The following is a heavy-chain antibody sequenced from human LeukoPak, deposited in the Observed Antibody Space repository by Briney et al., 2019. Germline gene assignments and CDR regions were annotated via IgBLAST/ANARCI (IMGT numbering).Heavy chain of an antibody. CDR2: ISRSGDPT. CDR1: GFTFSSYA. D-gene: IGHD2-2*01. V-gene: IGHV3-23*01. J-gene: IGHJ5*01. Sequence: PGGSLRLSCAASGFTFSSYALSWVRQAPGKGLEWVSSISRSGDPTYYADSVKGRFTTYRDTSKSTLYLQMNSLRAEDTAVYYCAKLAIPAAIFSNWFDSWGQGTLVTVSS. CDR3: AKLAIPAAIFSNWFDS.